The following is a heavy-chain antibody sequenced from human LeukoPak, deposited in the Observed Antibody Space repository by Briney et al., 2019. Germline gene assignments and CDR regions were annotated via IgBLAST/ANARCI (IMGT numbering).Heavy chain of an antibody. J-gene: IGHJ2*01. V-gene: IGHV3-33*01. CDR2: IWYDGSNK. Sequence: GRSLRLSCVTSGFPFSDYGMLWVRQAPGKGLEWVAIIWYDGSNKYYADSVKGRFTISRDNSKNTLYLQMNSLRVEDTAVYYCARDYQRGAXQLGNXYFDLWGRGTLVXVXS. D-gene: IGHD1-1*01. CDR1: GFPFSDYG. CDR3: ARDYQRGAXQLGNXYFDL.